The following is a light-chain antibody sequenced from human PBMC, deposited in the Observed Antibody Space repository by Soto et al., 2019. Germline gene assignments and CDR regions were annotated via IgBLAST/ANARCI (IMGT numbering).Light chain of an antibody. Sequence: QSVLTQPGSVSGSPGQSITISCSGTSRDVGAYNLVSWYQQNPGKAPKLILYDVIKRPSGVPDRFSGSKSGNTASLTISGLQTEDEADYHCSSYAGSHTYEVFGGGTKLTVL. J-gene: IGLJ3*02. CDR3: SSYAGSHTYEV. V-gene: IGLV2-11*01. CDR1: SRDVGAYNL. CDR2: DVI.